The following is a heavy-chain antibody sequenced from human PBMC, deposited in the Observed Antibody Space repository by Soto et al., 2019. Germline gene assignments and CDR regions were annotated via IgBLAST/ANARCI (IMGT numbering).Heavy chain of an antibody. D-gene: IGHD3-10*01. V-gene: IGHV4-59*08. CDR1: GGALSGDY. J-gene: IGHJ4*02. CDR3: ARLGWYYQALDS. Sequence: QVQLQESGPGLVKPSETLSPTCTVSGGALSGDYWSWTRQPPGKGLEWIGYIYYAGTTTYNPSLKSRVTISLDTSKNQFSLKLNSVTAADTAVYDCARLGWYYQALDSWGQGTLVTVSS. CDR2: IYYAGTT.